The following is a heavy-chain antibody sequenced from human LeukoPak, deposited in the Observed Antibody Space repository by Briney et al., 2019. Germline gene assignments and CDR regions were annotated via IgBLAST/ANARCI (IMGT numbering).Heavy chain of an antibody. CDR2: INHSGST. D-gene: IGHD3-3*01. CDR3: ASRLDTYYDFWSGYYTSDAFDI. Sequence: PSETLSLTCAVYGGSFSGYYWSWIRQPPGKGLEWIGEINHSGSTNYNPSLKSRVTISVDTSKNQFSLKLSSVTAADTAVYYCASRLDTYYDFWSGYYTSDAFDIWGQGTMVTVSS. V-gene: IGHV4-34*01. CDR1: GGSFSGYY. J-gene: IGHJ3*02.